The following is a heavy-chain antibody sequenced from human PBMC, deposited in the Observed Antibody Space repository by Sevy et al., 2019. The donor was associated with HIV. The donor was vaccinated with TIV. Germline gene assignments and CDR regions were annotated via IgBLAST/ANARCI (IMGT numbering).Heavy chain of an antibody. CDR2: IKSNTDGGTT. J-gene: IGHJ4*02. Sequence: GGSLRLSCAASGFNFRNVWMSWVRQAPGKGLEWIGLIKSNTDGGTTEYGAPVKGGITISRDDSKNTLFLQVNSLKAVDTALYYCATIRTVGSLAYWGRGTLVTVSS. D-gene: IGHD2-15*01. CDR1: GFNFRNVW. V-gene: IGHV3-15*01. CDR3: ATIRTVGSLAY.